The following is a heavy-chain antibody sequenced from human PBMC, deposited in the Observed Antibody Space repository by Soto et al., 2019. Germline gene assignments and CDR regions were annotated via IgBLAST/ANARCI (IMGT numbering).Heavy chain of an antibody. CDR3: ARDRITTRGDAFDL. D-gene: IGHD3-3*01. Sequence: QVQLVQSGAEVRKPGSSVKVSCKAPGGTFSTYIISWVRQAPAQGLEWMGRIIPIPDITNYAQKFQGRVTVTADRSTSTAYMELTSLKSEDTAVYYCARDRITTRGDAFDLWGQGTMVTVSS. J-gene: IGHJ3*01. CDR2: IIPIPDIT. CDR1: GGTFSTYI. V-gene: IGHV1-69*08.